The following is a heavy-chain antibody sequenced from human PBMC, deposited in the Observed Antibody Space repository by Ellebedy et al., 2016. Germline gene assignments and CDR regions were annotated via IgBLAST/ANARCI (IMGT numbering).Heavy chain of an antibody. CDR3: AREITMVRGVSNWFDP. CDR1: GGSISSYY. J-gene: IGHJ5*02. CDR2: IYYSGST. V-gene: IGHV4-59*01. Sequence: SETLSLXXTVSGGSISSYYWSWIRQPPGKGLEWIGYIYYSGSTNYNPSLKSRVTISVDTSKNQFSLKLSSVTAADTAVYYCAREITMVRGVSNWFDPWGQGTLVTVSS. D-gene: IGHD3-10*01.